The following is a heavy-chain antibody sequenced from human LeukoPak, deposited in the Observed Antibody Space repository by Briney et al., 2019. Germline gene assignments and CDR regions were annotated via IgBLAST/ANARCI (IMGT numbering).Heavy chain of an antibody. J-gene: IGHJ4*02. CDR3: ASRLRGITIFGVVRPFDY. CDR2: INHSGST. V-gene: IGHV4-34*01. D-gene: IGHD3-3*01. CDR1: GGSFSGYY. Sequence: SETLSLTCAVYGGSFSGYYWSWIRQPPGKGLEWIGEINHSGSTNYNPSLKSRVTISVGTSKNQFSLKLSSVTAADTAVYYCASRLRGITIFGVVRPFDYWGQGTLVTVSS.